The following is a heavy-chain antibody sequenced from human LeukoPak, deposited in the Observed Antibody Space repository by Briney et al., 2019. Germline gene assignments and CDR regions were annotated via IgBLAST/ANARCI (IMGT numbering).Heavy chain of an antibody. Sequence: PGGSLRLSCAASGFTFSSYGMHWVRQAPGKGLEWVAVIWYDGSNKYYADSVKGRFTISRDNAKNSLYLQMNSLRAEDTALYYCAKDIRTTPTHEYYYYGMDVWGQGTTVTVSS. D-gene: IGHD1-14*01. CDR2: IWYDGSNK. CDR1: GFTFSSYG. V-gene: IGHV3-33*03. J-gene: IGHJ6*02. CDR3: AKDIRTTPTHEYYYYGMDV.